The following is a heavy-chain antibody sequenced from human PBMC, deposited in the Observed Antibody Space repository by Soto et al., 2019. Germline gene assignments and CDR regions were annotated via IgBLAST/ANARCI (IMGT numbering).Heavy chain of an antibody. D-gene: IGHD3-16*01. CDR1: GFMLSSHG. CDR2: IWFDGSQK. V-gene: IGHV3-30*02. CDR3: AKDRLAGGFDY. J-gene: IGHJ4*02. Sequence: PGGSLRLSCVASGFMLSSHGMHWVRQAPGKGLEWVALIWFDGSQKHYGDSVKGRFTISRDNSRNTVYLQMNSLRADDTAVYYCAKDRLAGGFDYWGQGTLVTVSS.